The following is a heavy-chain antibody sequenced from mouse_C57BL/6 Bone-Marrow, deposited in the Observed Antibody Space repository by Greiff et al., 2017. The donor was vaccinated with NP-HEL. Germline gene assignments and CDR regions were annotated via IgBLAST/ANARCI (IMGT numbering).Heavy chain of an antibody. J-gene: IGHJ1*03. D-gene: IGHD1-1*01. CDR1: GFSLSTSGMG. CDR2: IYWDDDK. CDR3: ARMRSTTDWYFDV. Sequence: QVTLKVSGPGILQSSQTLSLTCSFSGFSLSTSGMGVSWIRQPSGKGLEWLAHIYWDDDKRYNPSLKSRLTISKDTSRNEVFLKSTSVDTADTAKYYCARMRSTTDWYFDVWGTGTTVTVSS. V-gene: IGHV8-12*01.